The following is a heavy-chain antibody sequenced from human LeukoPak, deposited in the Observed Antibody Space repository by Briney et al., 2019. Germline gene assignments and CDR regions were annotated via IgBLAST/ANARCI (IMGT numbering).Heavy chain of an antibody. J-gene: IGHJ6*02. CDR1: GGSISSGGYY. Sequence: SQTLSLTCTVSGGSISSGGYYWSWIGQHPGKGLEWIGYIYYSGSTYYNPSLKSRVTISVDTSKNQFSLKLSSVTAADTAVYYCARLPRGSSGYYSAYYYYGMDVWGQGTTVTVSS. CDR2: IYYSGST. V-gene: IGHV4-31*03. CDR3: ARLPRGSSGYYSAYYYYGMDV. D-gene: IGHD3-22*01.